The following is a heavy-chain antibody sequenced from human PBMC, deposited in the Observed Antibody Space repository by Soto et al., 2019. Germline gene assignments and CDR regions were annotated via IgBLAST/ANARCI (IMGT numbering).Heavy chain of an antibody. CDR1: GLTVSSNY. CDR3: ARAAKAAAGTRLYYYMDV. V-gene: IGHV3-66*01. J-gene: IGHJ6*03. D-gene: IGHD6-13*01. Sequence: PGGSLRLSCAASGLTVSSNYMSWVRQAPGKGLEWVSVIYSGGSTYYADSVKGRFTISRDNSKNTLYLQMNSLRAEDTAVYYCARAAKAAAGTRLYYYMDVWGKGTTVTVSS. CDR2: IYSGGST.